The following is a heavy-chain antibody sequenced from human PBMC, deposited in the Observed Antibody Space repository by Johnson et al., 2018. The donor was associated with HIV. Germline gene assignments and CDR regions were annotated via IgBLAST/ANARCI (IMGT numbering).Heavy chain of an antibody. D-gene: IGHD3-16*01. Sequence: VQLVESGGGLVRPGGSLRLSCAASGFTFSDYYMSWIRQAPGKGLEWISYISPSGTTVYYADSVKGRFTISRDNAKKSLYVQMKSLRAADTALYYCARGGSDAFDIWGQGTMVTVSS. V-gene: IGHV3-11*04. CDR3: ARGGSDAFDI. CDR2: ISPSGTTV. CDR1: GFTFSDYY. J-gene: IGHJ3*02.